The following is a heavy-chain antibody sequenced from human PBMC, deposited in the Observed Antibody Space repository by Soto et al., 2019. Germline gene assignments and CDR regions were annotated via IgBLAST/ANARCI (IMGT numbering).Heavy chain of an antibody. V-gene: IGHV1-46*01. CDR1: GYTFTSYY. J-gene: IGHJ6*02. D-gene: IGHD4-17*01. CDR3: ARDTTVTPPLYGMDV. CDR2: INPSGGST. Sequence: ASVKVSCKASGYTFTSYYMHWVRQAPGQGLEWMGIINPSGGSTSYAQKFQGRVTMTRDTSTSTVYMELSSLRSEDTAVYYCARDTTVTPPLYGMDVWGQGTTVTAP.